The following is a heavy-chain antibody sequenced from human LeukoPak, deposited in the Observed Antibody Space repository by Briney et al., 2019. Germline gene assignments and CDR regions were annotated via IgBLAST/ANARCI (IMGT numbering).Heavy chain of an antibody. V-gene: IGHV4-34*01. D-gene: IGHD3-22*01. CDR1: GGSFSGYY. Sequence: SETLSLTCAVYGGSFSGYYWSWIPQPPGKGLEWIGEINHSGSTNYNPSLKSRVTISVDTSKNQFSLKLSSVTAADTAVYFCARGPYSYDSSGAFDIWGQGTMVTVSS. CDR3: ARGPYSYDSSGAFDI. CDR2: INHSGST. J-gene: IGHJ3*02.